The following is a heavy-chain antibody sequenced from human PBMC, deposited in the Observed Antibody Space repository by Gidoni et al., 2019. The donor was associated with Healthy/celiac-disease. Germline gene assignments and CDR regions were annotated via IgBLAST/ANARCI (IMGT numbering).Heavy chain of an antibody. CDR2: IIPIFGTA. D-gene: IGHD2-21*02. Sequence: QAPGQGLEWMGGIIPIFGTANYAQKFQGRVTITADESTSTAYMELSSLRSEDTAVYYCARSPVVVTARFHYFDYWGQGTLVTVSS. V-gene: IGHV1-69*01. CDR3: ARSPVVVTARFHYFDY. J-gene: IGHJ4*02.